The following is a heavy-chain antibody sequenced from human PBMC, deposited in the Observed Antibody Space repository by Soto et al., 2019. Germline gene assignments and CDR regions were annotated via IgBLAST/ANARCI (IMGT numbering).Heavy chain of an antibody. V-gene: IGHV4-4*07. Sequence: QVRLQESGPGLVKPSETLSLTCTVSGASISNYYWSWIRQPAGKGLECLGRIYASGTTTYNPSLRSRVTMSVDTSKYQFSLNLNSVTAADTAVYYCARESRSELGTVEYWGQGTLVTVSS. J-gene: IGHJ4*02. CDR1: GASISNYY. CDR3: ARESRSELGTVEY. D-gene: IGHD1-1*01. CDR2: IYASGTT.